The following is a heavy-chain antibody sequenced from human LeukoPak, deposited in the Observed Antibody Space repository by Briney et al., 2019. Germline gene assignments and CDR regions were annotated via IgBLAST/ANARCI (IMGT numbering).Heavy chain of an antibody. CDR3: AREGLEYFDWSEIDY. CDR1: GFTFSSYW. V-gene: IGHV3-74*01. D-gene: IGHD3-9*01. Sequence: SGGSLRLSCAASGFTFSSYWMHWVRQAPGKGLVWVSRINSDGSSTSYADSVKGRFTISRDNSKNTLYLQMNSPRAEDTAVYYCAREGLEYFDWSEIDYWGQGTLVTVSS. J-gene: IGHJ4*02. CDR2: INSDGSST.